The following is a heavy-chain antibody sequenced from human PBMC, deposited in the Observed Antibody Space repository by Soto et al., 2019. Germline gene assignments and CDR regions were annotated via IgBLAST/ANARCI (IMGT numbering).Heavy chain of an antibody. CDR1: GGSISSYY. CDR3: ARGPLGYCSSTSCYLGGYYYYGMDV. Sequence: SETLSLTCTVSGGSISSYYWSWIRQPPGKGLEWIGYIYYSGSTNYNPSLKSRVTTSVDTSKNQFSLKLSSVTAADTAVYYCARGPLGYCSSTSCYLGGYYYYGMDVWGQGTTVTVSS. CDR2: IYYSGST. J-gene: IGHJ6*02. V-gene: IGHV4-59*01. D-gene: IGHD2-2*01.